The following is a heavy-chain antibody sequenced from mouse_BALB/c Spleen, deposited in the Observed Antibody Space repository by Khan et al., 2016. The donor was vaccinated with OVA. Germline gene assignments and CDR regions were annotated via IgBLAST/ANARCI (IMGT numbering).Heavy chain of an antibody. CDR2: INPSNNYT. D-gene: IGHD2-14*01. J-gene: IGHJ3*01. Sequence: QVQLKQSGAELARPGASVKMSYKASGYTFTSYTMHWVRQRPGQAPEWIGHINPSNNYTNYNQNFKDKATLIVDKSSSTAYMQLSSLTAEDSAVYYCGREGRYHRSDGWFAYWGQGTLVTVSA. CDR1: GYTFTSYT. CDR3: GREGRYHRSDGWFAY. V-gene: IGHV1-4*01.